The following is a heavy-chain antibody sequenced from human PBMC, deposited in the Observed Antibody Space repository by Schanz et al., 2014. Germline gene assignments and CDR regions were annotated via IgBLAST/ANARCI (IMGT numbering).Heavy chain of an antibody. J-gene: IGHJ4*02. D-gene: IGHD2-21*01. CDR2: IGGSGDST. CDR3: AKHIRSLPRNDY. V-gene: IGHV3-23*01. CDR1: GFTFSNHA. Sequence: EVHLLESGGGLVQPGGSLRLSCAASGFTFSNHALSWVRQAPGKGLEWVSGIGGSGDSTHYADSVKGRFIISRDNSKNTLYLQVNSLRAEDTAVYYCAKHIRSLPRNDYWGQGTLVAVSS.